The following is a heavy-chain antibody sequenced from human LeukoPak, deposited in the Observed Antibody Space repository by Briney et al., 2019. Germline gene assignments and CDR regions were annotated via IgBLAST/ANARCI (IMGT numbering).Heavy chain of an antibody. Sequence: PGGSLGLSCAASGFTVSSNYMSWVRQAPGKGLEWVSVIYSGGSTYYADSVKGRFTISRDNSKNTLYLQMNSLRAEDTAVYYCARDRGPEYSSSWAPGPYPYWGQGTLVTVSS. V-gene: IGHV3-66*01. J-gene: IGHJ4*02. CDR1: GFTVSSNY. D-gene: IGHD6-13*01. CDR2: IYSGGST. CDR3: ARDRGPEYSSSWAPGPYPY.